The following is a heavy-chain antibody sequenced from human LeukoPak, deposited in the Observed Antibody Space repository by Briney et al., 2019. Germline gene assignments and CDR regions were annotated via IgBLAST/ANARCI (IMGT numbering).Heavy chain of an antibody. Sequence: ASVKVSCKASGGTFTSYAISWVRQAPGQGLEWMGGIIPIFGTANYAQKFQGRVTITSDEATSTAYMELSSLRSEDTAVYYCARDKVTCDAFDIWGQGTMVTVSS. V-gene: IGHV1-69*13. CDR3: ARDKVTCDAFDI. CDR2: IIPIFGTA. J-gene: IGHJ3*02. D-gene: IGHD5-18*01. CDR1: GGTFTSYA.